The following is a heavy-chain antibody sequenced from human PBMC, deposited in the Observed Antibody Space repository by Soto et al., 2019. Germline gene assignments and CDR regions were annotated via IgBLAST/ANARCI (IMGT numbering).Heavy chain of an antibody. CDR1: GFPFSGYW. CDR2: TNQDGSGK. J-gene: IGHJ6*02. CDR3: ARDGYHYVMDL. Sequence: EAQLVESGGGLVQPGGSLRLSCAASGFPFSGYWMSWVRHTPGKGLEWVANTNQDGSGKYYMDSVKGRFTISRDNTENSLHLQMNSLGDDDTGVYYCARDGYHYVMDLWGQGTTVTVSS. V-gene: IGHV3-7*04.